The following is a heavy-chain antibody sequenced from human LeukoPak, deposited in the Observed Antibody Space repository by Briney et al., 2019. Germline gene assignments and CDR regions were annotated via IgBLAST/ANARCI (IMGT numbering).Heavy chain of an antibody. CDR1: GYTFTGYY. Sequence: ASVKVSCKASGYTFTGYYMHWVRQAPGQGLEWMGWISAYNGNTNYAQKLQGRVTMTTDTSTSTAYMELRSLRSDDTAVYYCAREGRYCSSTSCYNTPDYWGQGTLVTVSS. CDR2: ISAYNGNT. V-gene: IGHV1-18*04. D-gene: IGHD2-2*01. J-gene: IGHJ4*02. CDR3: AREGRYCSSTSCYNTPDY.